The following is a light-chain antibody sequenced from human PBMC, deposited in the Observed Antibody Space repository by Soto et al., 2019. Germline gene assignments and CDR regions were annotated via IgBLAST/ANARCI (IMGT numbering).Light chain of an antibody. CDR2: GAS. J-gene: IGKJ1*01. Sequence: EIVLTQSPGTLSLSPGERATLSCRASQSVSSSYLAWYQQKPGQAPRLLIYGASSRATGIPDRFSGSGSETDVNLTISRLEHEDLSVYYCQQSYSSPCTLGQGTKVEIK. CDR1: QSVSSSY. V-gene: IGKV3-20*01. CDR3: QQSYSSPCT.